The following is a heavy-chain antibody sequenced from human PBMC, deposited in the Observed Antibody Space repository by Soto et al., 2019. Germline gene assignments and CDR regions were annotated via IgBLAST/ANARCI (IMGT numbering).Heavy chain of an antibody. D-gene: IGHD3-3*01. J-gene: IGHJ6*02. Sequence: GASVKVSCKASGYTFTSYGISWVGQAPGQGLDCMGWISVYDGNTNYAQKLQGRVTMTTXTXXIXXXMXLXXLKSGGTAVYYCARDRQQYYESYGMDVWGQGTTVTVSS. CDR2: ISVYDGNT. CDR3: ARDRQQYYESYGMDV. CDR1: GYTFTSYG. V-gene: IGHV1-18*04.